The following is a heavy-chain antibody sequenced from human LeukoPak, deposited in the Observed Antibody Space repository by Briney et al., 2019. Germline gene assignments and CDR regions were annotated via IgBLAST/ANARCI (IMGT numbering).Heavy chain of an antibody. Sequence: PGGSLRLSCAASGFTFSSYSMICVRQAPGKGLEGVSSITSSSTTMYYADSVKGRFTISRDNAKSSLFLQLNSLTEGDTAVYYCARAMRIAVAGTDYWGQGTLVTVSS. CDR1: GFTFSSYS. CDR3: ARAMRIAVAGTDY. V-gene: IGHV3-48*02. D-gene: IGHD6-19*01. J-gene: IGHJ4*02. CDR2: ITSSSTTM.